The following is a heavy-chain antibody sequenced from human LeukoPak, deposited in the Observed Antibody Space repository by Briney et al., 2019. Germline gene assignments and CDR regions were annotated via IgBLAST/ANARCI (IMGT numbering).Heavy chain of an antibody. CDR2: IYYSGST. Sequence: PSETLSLTCTVSGGSISSYYWSWIRQPPGKGLEWIGYIYYSGSTNYNPSLKSRVTISVDTSKNQFSLKLSSVTAADTAVYYCARALVIAAASIWFDPWGQGTLVTVSS. D-gene: IGHD6-13*01. CDR1: GGSISSYY. J-gene: IGHJ5*02. CDR3: ARALVIAAASIWFDP. V-gene: IGHV4-59*01.